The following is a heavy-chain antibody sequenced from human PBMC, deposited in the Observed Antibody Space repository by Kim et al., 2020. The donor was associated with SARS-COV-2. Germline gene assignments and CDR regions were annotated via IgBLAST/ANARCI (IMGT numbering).Heavy chain of an antibody. Sequence: SVKVSCKASGGTFSSYAISWVRQAPGQGLEWMGGIIPIFGTANYAQKFQGRVTITADESTSTAYMELSSLRSEDTAVYYCASTIVVVPAAKVFYHYYGMDVWGQGTTVTVSS. J-gene: IGHJ6*02. CDR1: GGTFSSYA. V-gene: IGHV1-69*13. D-gene: IGHD2-2*01. CDR2: IIPIFGTA. CDR3: ASTIVVVPAAKVFYHYYGMDV.